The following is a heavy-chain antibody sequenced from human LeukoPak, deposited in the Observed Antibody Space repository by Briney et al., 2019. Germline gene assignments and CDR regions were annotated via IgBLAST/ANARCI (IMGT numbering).Heavy chain of an antibody. D-gene: IGHD3-22*01. CDR3: AKISGYYPSDY. Sequence: GGSLRLSCAASGFTFSTYGMHWVRQAPGKGLEWVSFIRYDGTNKYYADSVKGRFTISRDNSKNTLYLQMYSLRAEDTALYYCAKISGYYPSDYWGQGTLVTVSS. J-gene: IGHJ4*02. CDR1: GFTFSTYG. V-gene: IGHV3-30*02. CDR2: IRYDGTNK.